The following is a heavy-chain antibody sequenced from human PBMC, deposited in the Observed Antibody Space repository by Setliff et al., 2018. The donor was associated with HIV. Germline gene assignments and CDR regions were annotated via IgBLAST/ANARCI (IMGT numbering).Heavy chain of an antibody. J-gene: IGHJ5*02. CDR2: ISFDGSNK. CDR1: GDTFNNYG. V-gene: IGHV3-30*01. Sequence: SCKVSGDTFNNYGLNWVRQAPGKGLEWVAVISFDGSNKYYADSVTGRFTISRDNSKNTLYLQMNRLKTEDTAVYYCARDRDCSGGSCYSGWFDPWGQGTLVTVSS. CDR3: ARDRDCSGGSCYSGWFDP. D-gene: IGHD2-15*01.